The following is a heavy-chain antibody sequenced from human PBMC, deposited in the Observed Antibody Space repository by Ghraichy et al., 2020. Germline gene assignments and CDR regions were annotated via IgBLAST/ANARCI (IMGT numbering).Heavy chain of an antibody. CDR1: GGSISSSSYY. J-gene: IGHJ4*02. Sequence: SETLSLTCTVSGGSISSSSYYWGWIRQPPGKGLEWIGSIYYSGSTYYNPSLKSRVTISVDTSKNQFSLKLSSVTAADTAVYYCARLDPPSGHGSSTSCYNWGQGTLVTVSS. CDR3: ARLDPPSGHGSSTSCYN. V-gene: IGHV4-39*01. D-gene: IGHD2-2*02. CDR2: IYYSGST.